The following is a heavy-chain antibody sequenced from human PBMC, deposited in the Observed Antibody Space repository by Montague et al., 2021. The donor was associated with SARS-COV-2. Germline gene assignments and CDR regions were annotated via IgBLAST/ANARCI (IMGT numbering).Heavy chain of an antibody. CDR2: INHSGST. CDR3: ARGYEYVWGSYRYLHWFDP. CDR1: GGSFSSYY. D-gene: IGHD3-16*02. V-gene: IGHV4-34*01. Sequence: SETLSLTCAVHGGSFSSYYWSWIRQPPGKGLEWIGEINHSGSTNYNPSLKIRVTISVDTSKNQSSLKLSSVTAADTAVYYCARGYEYVWGSYRYLHWFDPWGQGTLVTVSS. J-gene: IGHJ5*02.